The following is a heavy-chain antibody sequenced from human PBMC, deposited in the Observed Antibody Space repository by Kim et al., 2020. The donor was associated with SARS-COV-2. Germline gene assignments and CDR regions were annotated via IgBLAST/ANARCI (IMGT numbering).Heavy chain of an antibody. CDR1: GYTFTSYD. CDR2: MNPNSGNT. Sequence: ASVKVSCKASGYTFTSYDINWVRQATGQGLEWMGWMNPNSGNTGYAQKFQGRVTMTRNTSISTAYMELSSLRSEDTAVYYCARDRGLSGAMVRGVIPYYYYYYGMDVWGQGTTVTVSS. D-gene: IGHD3-10*01. J-gene: IGHJ6*02. V-gene: IGHV1-8*01. CDR3: ARDRGLSGAMVRGVIPYYYYYYGMDV.